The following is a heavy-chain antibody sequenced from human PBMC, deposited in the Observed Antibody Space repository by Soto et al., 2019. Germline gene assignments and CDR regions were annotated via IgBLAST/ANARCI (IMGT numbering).Heavy chain of an antibody. V-gene: IGHV1-69*14. Sequence: QVQLVQSGAEVKKPGSSVKVSCKASGGTFSSSAISWVRQAPGQGLEWMGGIIPIFGTANYAQKFQGRVTITAGKYTSTAYMELSRLRSEDTAVYYCAGQARGMDVWGQGTTVTVSS. J-gene: IGHJ6*02. CDR1: GGTFSSSA. CDR2: IIPIFGTA. CDR3: AGQARGMDV.